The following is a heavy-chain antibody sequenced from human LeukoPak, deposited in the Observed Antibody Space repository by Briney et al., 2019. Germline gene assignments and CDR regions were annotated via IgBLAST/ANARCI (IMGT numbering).Heavy chain of an antibody. CDR3: ARDSPRYCSGGSCYCSY. Sequence: ASVKVSCKASGYTFTSYGISWVRQAPGQGLEWMGWISAYNGNTNYAQKLQGRVTMTTDTSTSTAYMELRSLRSDDTAVYYCARDSPRYCSGGSCYCSYWGQGTLVTVSS. CDR2: ISAYNGNT. CDR1: GYTFTSYG. D-gene: IGHD2-15*01. J-gene: IGHJ4*02. V-gene: IGHV1-18*01.